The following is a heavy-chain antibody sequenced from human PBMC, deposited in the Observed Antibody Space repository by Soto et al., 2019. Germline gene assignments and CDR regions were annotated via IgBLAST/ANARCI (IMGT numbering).Heavy chain of an antibody. V-gene: IGHV5-51*01. CDR1: GYRFTSYW. Sequence: GESLKIPCKGSGYRFTSYWIGWVRQMPGKRLEWMGIIYPGESDTRCSPSFPRQVTTSANTSISAPYLQWSSLKASDTAMYYCARQGDYGDYAAYYYGIDFWGQGTTVTVSS. D-gene: IGHD4-17*01. CDR3: ARQGDYGDYAAYYYGIDF. CDR2: IYPGESDT. J-gene: IGHJ6*02.